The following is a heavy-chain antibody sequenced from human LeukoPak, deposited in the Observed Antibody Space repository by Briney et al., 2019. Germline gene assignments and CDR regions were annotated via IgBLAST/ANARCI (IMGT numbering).Heavy chain of an antibody. J-gene: IGHJ3*02. CDR3: AREIGVWQDAFDI. Sequence: SETLSLTCTVSGGSISSYYWSWIRQPPGKGLEWIGYIYYSGSTNYNPSLKSRVTISVDTSKNQFSLKLSSVTAADTAVYYCAREIGVWQDAFDIWGQGTMVTVSS. V-gene: IGHV4-59*01. D-gene: IGHD3-16*01. CDR2: IYYSGST. CDR1: GGSISSYY.